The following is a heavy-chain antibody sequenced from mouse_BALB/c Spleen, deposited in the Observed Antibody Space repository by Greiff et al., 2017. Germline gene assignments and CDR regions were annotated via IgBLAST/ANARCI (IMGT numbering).Heavy chain of an antibody. CDR2: IWGDGST. Sequence: VKLMESGPGLVAPSQSLSITCTVSGFSLTGYGVNWVRQPPGKGLEWLGMIWGDGSTDYNSALKSRLSISKDNSKSQVFLKMNSLQTDDTARYYCARDRGYYPTWFAYWGQGTLVTVSA. CDR3: ARDRGYYPTWFAY. V-gene: IGHV2-6-7*01. CDR1: GFSLTGYG. J-gene: IGHJ3*01. D-gene: IGHD2-3*01.